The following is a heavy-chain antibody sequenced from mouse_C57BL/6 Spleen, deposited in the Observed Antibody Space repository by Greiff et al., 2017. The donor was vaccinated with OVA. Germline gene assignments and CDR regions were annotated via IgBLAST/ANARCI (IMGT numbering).Heavy chain of an antibody. CDR3: ARQGGDVRYFDY. J-gene: IGHJ2*01. CDR2: ISGGGGNT. V-gene: IGHV5-9*04. D-gene: IGHD3-3*01. Sequence: EVHLVESGGGLVKPGGSLKLSCAASGFTFSSYTMSWVRQTPEKRLEWVATISGGGGNTYYPDSVKGRFTISRDNAKNTLYLQMSSLRSEDTAVYYCARQGGDVRYFDYWGQGTTLTVSS. CDR1: GFTFSSYT.